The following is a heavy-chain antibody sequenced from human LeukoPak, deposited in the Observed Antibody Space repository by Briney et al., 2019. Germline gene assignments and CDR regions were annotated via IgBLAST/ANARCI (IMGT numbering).Heavy chain of an antibody. CDR2: IYSGGST. CDR1: EFSVGSNY. J-gene: IGHJ4*02. V-gene: IGHV3-53*01. CDR3: ATTYSSGWYRGYYFDY. D-gene: IGHD6-19*01. Sequence: PGGSLRLSCAASEFSVGSNYMTWVRQAPGKGLEWVSLIYSGGSTYYADSVKGRFTISRDNSKNTLYLQMNSLRAEDTAVYYCATTYSSGWYRGYYFDYWGQGTLVTVSS.